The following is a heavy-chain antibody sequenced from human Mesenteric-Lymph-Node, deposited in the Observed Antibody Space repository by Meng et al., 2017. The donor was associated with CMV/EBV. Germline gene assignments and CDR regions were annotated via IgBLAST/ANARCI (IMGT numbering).Heavy chain of an antibody. J-gene: IGHJ6*02. CDR1: GYTFTDYY. D-gene: IGHD3-16*01. V-gene: IGHV1-46*01. CDR3: ARELDWGGMDV. Sequence: ASVKVSCKASGYTFTDYYIHWVRQAPGQGLEWMGIINPSGGSTSYAQKFQGRVTMTRDTSTSTVYMELSSLRSEDTAVYYCARELDWGGMDVWGQGTTVTVSS. CDR2: INPSGGST.